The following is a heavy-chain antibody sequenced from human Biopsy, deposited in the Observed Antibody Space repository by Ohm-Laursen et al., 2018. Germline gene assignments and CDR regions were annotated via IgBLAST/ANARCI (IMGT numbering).Heavy chain of an antibody. Sequence: SLRLSCAASGFTVSRNYMNWVRQAPGKGLEWVAVIWYDGSDKYYGDSVKGRFTISRDNAKNTADLQMNSLRAEDTAVYYCARDGRGYNYQYYYGMDVWGQGTAVTVSS. V-gene: IGHV3-33*07. J-gene: IGHJ6*02. CDR1: GFTVSRNY. CDR3: ARDGRGYNYQYYYGMDV. D-gene: IGHD1-1*01. CDR2: IWYDGSDK.